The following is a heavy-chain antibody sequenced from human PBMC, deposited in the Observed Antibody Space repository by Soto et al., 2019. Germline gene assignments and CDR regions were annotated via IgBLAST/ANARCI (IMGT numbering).Heavy chain of an antibody. CDR1: GGSISSGGYY. Sequence: SETLSLICTVSGGSISSGGYYWSWIRQHPGKGLEWIGYIYYSGSTYYNPSLKSRVTISVDTSKNQFSLKLSSVTAADTAVYYCARDAALGYCSGGSCYSESWYYYGMEVWGQGTTVTVSS. CDR3: ARDAALGYCSGGSCYSESWYYYGMEV. J-gene: IGHJ6*02. V-gene: IGHV4-31*03. CDR2: IYYSGST. D-gene: IGHD2-15*01.